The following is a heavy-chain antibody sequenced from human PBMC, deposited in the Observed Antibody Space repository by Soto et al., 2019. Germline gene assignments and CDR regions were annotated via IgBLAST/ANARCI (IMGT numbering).Heavy chain of an antibody. CDR2: ISYDGSNK. D-gene: IGHD3-10*01. Sequence: GGSLRLSCAASGFTFSSYGMHWVRQAPGKGLEWVAVISYDGSNKYYADSVKGRFTISRDNSKNTLYLQMNSLRAEDTAVYYCAKPYYYGSGSYWTESYFYYWGQGTLVPVSS. CDR3: AKPYYYGSGSYWTESYFYY. V-gene: IGHV3-30*18. J-gene: IGHJ4*02. CDR1: GFTFSSYG.